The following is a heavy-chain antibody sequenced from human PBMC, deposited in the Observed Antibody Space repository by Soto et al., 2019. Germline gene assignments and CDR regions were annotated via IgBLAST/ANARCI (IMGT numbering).Heavy chain of an antibody. CDR2: ISGSGGST. D-gene: IGHD3-3*01. CDR1: GFTCSSYA. V-gene: IGHV3-23*01. CDR3: GNRLTLFGSGMVV. J-gene: IGHJ6*02. Sequence: PGGSLRLSCAASGFTCSSYAMSWVRQAPGKGLEWVSAISGSGGSTYYADSVKCRFTISRDNSRNTLYLQMYSLRAEDTAVYYCGNRLTLFGSGMVVWGPGTMVDVSS.